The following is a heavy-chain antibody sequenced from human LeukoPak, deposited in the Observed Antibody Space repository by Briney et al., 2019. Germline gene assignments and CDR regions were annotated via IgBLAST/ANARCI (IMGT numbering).Heavy chain of an antibody. V-gene: IGHV3-30*02. Sequence: GGSLRLSCTVSGIIFSTYGMQMVRQAPGKGLEWVAFIRYDGSHKYYADSVKGRFTISRDNSKNTLYLQMNSLTAEDTAVYYCAQKYSSGWYDQGFDYWGQGTLVTVSS. CDR2: IRYDGSHK. CDR3: AQKYSSGWYDQGFDY. J-gene: IGHJ4*02. D-gene: IGHD6-19*01. CDR1: GIIFSTYG.